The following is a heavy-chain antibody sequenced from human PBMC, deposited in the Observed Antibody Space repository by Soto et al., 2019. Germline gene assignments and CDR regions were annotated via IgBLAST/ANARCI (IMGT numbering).Heavy chain of an antibody. CDR1: GGSISSGGYY. D-gene: IGHD3-10*01. CDR3: AREVPWFGELTP. V-gene: IGHV4-31*03. Sequence: PSETLSLTCTVSGGSISSGGYYWSWIRQHPGKGLEWIGYIYYSGSTYYNPSLKSRVTISVDTSKIQFSLKLSSVTAADTAVYYCAREVPWFGELTPWGQGTLVTVSS. CDR2: IYYSGST. J-gene: IGHJ4*02.